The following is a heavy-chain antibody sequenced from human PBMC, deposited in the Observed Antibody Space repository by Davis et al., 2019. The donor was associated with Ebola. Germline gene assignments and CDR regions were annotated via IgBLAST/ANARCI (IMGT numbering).Heavy chain of an antibody. D-gene: IGHD3-10*01. J-gene: IGHJ4*02. Sequence: ASVKVSCKASGYTFTGNAIHWVRQAPGQRLEWMGWITVGNGNTKYSQKFQGRVTITRDTSASTAYMELSSLRSEDTAVYYCARSHGSANFDYWGQGTLVTVSS. CDR2: ITVGNGNT. CDR3: ARSHGSANFDY. CDR1: GYTFTGNA. V-gene: IGHV1-3*01.